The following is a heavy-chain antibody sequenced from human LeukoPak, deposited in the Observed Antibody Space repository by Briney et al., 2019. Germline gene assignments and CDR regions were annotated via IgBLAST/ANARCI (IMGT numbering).Heavy chain of an antibody. CDR2: ISYDGSDK. CDR3: AAGGSGWYIVSWFDP. V-gene: IGHV3-30*03. Sequence: PGGSLRLSCAASGFTFSSYGMHWVRQAPGKGLEWVALISYDGSDKYYTDCVKGRFTISRDNSKNTLYLQMNSLRAEDTAVYYCAAGGSGWYIVSWFDPWGQGTLVTVSS. CDR1: GFTFSSYG. J-gene: IGHJ5*02. D-gene: IGHD6-19*01.